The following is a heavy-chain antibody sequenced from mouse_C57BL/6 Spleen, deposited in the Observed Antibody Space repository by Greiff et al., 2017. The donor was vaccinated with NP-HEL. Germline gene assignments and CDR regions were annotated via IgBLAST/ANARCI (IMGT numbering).Heavy chain of an antibody. CDR2: IWGDGST. Sequence: VKLVESGPGLVAPSQSLSITCTVSGFSLTSYGVSWVRQPPGKGLEWLGVIWGDGSTNYHSALISRLSISKDNSKSQVFLKLKSLQTDDTATYYCAISTMITARGYYYAMDYWGQGTSVTVSS. CDR1: GFSLTSYG. D-gene: IGHD2-4*01. V-gene: IGHV2-3*01. CDR3: AISTMITARGYYYAMDY. J-gene: IGHJ4*01.